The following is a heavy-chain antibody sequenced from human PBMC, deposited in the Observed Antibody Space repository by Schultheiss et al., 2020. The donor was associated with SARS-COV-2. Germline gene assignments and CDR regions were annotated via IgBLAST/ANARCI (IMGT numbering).Heavy chain of an antibody. CDR2: IYYSGST. CDR1: GGSISSGGYY. Sequence: SETLSLTCTVSGGSISSGGYYWSWIRQHPGKGLEWIGYIYYSGSTNYNPSLKSRVTISVDKSKNQFSLKLSSVTAADTAVYYCARRGELPFDYWGQGTLVTVSS. J-gene: IGHJ4*02. V-gene: IGHV4-31*03. CDR3: ARRGELPFDY. D-gene: IGHD1-26*01.